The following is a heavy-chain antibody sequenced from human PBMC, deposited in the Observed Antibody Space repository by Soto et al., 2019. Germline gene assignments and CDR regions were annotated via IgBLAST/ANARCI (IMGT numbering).Heavy chain of an antibody. Sequence: ASVKVSCKASGYTFTIYAMHWVLQAPGQRLEWMGWINAGNGNTKYSQKFQGRVTITRDTSASTAYMELSSLRSEDTAVYYCAWGRDSSSSAYWGQGTLVTVSS. D-gene: IGHD6-6*01. J-gene: IGHJ4*02. CDR2: INAGNGNT. CDR3: AWGRDSSSSAY. V-gene: IGHV1-3*01. CDR1: GYTFTIYA.